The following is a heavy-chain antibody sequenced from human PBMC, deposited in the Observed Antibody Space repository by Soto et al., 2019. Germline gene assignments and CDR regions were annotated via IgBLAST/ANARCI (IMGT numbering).Heavy chain of an antibody. D-gene: IGHD3-10*01. CDR3: ASLYRGTSIDV. CDR2: IYYSGST. J-gene: IGHJ6*02. Sequence: QVQLQESGPGLVKPSQTLSLTCTVSGGSISSGGYYWSWIRQHPGKGLEWIGYIYYSGSTYYNPSLNSRVTIPVDTSKNQFSLKLSSVTAADTAVYYCASLYRGTSIDVWGQGTTGTVSS. V-gene: IGHV4-31*03. CDR1: GGSISSGGYY.